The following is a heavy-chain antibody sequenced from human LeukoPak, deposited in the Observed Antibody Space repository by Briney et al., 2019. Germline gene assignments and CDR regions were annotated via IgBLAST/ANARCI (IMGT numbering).Heavy chain of an antibody. D-gene: IGHD2-2*01. V-gene: IGHV4-34*01. Sequence: SETLSLTCAVYGGSFSGYYWSWIPQPPGKGLEWIGEINHSGSTNYNPSLKSRVTISVDTSKNQFSLKLSSVTAADTAVYYCARLPGGDQLLPDAFDIWGQGTMVTVSS. CDR1: GGSFSGYY. CDR3: ARLPGGDQLLPDAFDI. J-gene: IGHJ3*02. CDR2: INHSGST.